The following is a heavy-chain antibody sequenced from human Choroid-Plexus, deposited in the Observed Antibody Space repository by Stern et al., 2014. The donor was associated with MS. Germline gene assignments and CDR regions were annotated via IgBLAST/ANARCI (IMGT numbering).Heavy chain of an antibody. CDR2: GSYDGSNK. J-gene: IGHJ5*02. Sequence: QVQLGQSGGGVVQPGGPLRLSCVASGFTFGSCAMHWVRQAPGKGLEWVAGGSYDGSNKYYADSVKGRFTISRDNSQNTLYMQMSSLRPEDTAVYYCAKDRQYLTYFFDHWGQGSLVTVSS. D-gene: IGHD2/OR15-2a*01. CDR3: AKDRQYLTYFFDH. V-gene: IGHV3-30*18. CDR1: GFTFGSCA.